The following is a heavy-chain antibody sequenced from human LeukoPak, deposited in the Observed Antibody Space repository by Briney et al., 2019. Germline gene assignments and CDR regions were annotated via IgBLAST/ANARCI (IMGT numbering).Heavy chain of an antibody. V-gene: IGHV1-46*01. D-gene: IGHD1-14*01. Sequence: ASVKVSCTASGFTFTTYHIHWVRQAPGQGLEWMGMIIPSSGNTYIQQNFLGRVTLSGDTSTSAGYMDLSSLRSGDTGVYYCAKDRRIAAWTDSFDIWGQRTMVAVSS. CDR1: GFTFTTYH. CDR2: IIPSSGNT. CDR3: AKDRRIAAWTDSFDI. J-gene: IGHJ3*02.